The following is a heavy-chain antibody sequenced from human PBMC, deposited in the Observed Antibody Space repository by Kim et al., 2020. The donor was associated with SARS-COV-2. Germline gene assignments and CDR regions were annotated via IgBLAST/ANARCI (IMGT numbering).Heavy chain of an antibody. CDR3: AAVDCSSTSCYAYYYYGMDV. Sequence: GGSLRLSCAASGFTFSSYAMSWIRQAPGKGLEWVSAISGSGGSTYYADSVKGRFTISRDNSKNTLYLQMNSLRAEDTAVYYCAAVDCSSTSCYAYYYYGMDVWGQGTTVTVSS. D-gene: IGHD2-2*01. CDR1: GFTFSSYA. J-gene: IGHJ6*02. CDR2: ISGSGGST. V-gene: IGHV3-23*01.